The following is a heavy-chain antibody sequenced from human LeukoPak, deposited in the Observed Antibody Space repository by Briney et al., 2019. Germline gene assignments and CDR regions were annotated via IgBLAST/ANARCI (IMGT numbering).Heavy chain of an antibody. CDR2: ISGSGGST. CDR1: GFTFSSYA. V-gene: IGHV3-23*01. Sequence: GGSLRLSCAASGFTFSSYAMSWVRQAPGKGLEWVSAISGSGGSTYYADSVKGRFTISRDNSKNTLYLQMDSLRAEDTAVYYCAKARRVVDHFDYWGQGTLVTVSS. D-gene: IGHD2-15*01. CDR3: AKARRVVDHFDY. J-gene: IGHJ4*02.